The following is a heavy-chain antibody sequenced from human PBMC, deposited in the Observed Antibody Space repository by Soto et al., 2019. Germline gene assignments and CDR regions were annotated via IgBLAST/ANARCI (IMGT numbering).Heavy chain of an antibody. V-gene: IGHV3-30-3*01. CDR2: ISHDGSNK. Sequence: QVQLVESGGGVVQPGRSLRLSCAASGFTFSSYAMHWVRQAPGKGLEWVAVISHDGSNKYYADSVKGRFTISRDNSKNTLYLKMNSLRAEETAVYYCAGDGYDSSGYYYVGDEYFQHWGQGTLVTVSS. CDR1: GFTFSSYA. J-gene: IGHJ1*01. D-gene: IGHD3-22*01. CDR3: AGDGYDSSGYYYVGDEYFQH.